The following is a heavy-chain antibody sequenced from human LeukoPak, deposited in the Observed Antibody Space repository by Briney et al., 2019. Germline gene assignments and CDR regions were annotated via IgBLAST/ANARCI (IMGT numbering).Heavy chain of an antibody. J-gene: IGHJ5*02. CDR1: GYTLTGYY. CDR2: ISAYNGNT. CDR3: ARKLRNWFDP. V-gene: IGHV1-18*04. Sequence: ASVKVSCKASGYTLTGYYMHWVRQAPGQGLEWMGWISAYNGNTNYAQKLQGRVTMTTDTSTSTAYMELRSLRSDDTAVYYCARKLRNWFDPWGQGTLVTVSS.